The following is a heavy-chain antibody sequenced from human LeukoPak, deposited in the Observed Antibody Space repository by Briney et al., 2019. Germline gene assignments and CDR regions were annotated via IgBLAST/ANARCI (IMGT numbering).Heavy chain of an antibody. D-gene: IGHD2-15*01. Sequence: ASVKVSCKASGYTFTSYYIHWVRQAPGQGLEWMGIIYPSGGTTTKYAQKFQGRVTMTRDTSTSTVYMELTRLRSDDTAVFYCARDLGTCNGGNCYSAPDYWGQGTLVTVSS. J-gene: IGHJ4*02. CDR2: IYPSGGTTT. CDR1: GYTFTSYY. V-gene: IGHV1-46*01. CDR3: ARDLGTCNGGNCYSAPDY.